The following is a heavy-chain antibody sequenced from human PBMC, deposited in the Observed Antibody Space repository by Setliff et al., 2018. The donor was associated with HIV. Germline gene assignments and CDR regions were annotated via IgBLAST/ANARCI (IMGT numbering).Heavy chain of an antibody. CDR1: GGSISSGGYS. D-gene: IGHD3-22*01. J-gene: IGHJ4*02. CDR2: IYHRGST. CDR3: ARDGRDGSGYRTFDY. Sequence: SETLSLTCDVSGGSISSGGYSWSWIRQPPGKGLEWIGYIYHRGSTYYNPSLKSRVTISVDTSKNQFSLKLISVTAADTALYYCARDGRDGSGYRTFDYWGRGTLVTVSS. V-gene: IGHV4-30-2*05.